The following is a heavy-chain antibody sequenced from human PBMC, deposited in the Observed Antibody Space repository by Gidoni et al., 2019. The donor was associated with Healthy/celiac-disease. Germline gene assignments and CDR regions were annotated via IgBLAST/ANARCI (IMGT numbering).Heavy chain of an antibody. J-gene: IGHJ2*01. D-gene: IGHD3-3*01. V-gene: IGHV3-30-3*01. CDR2: ISYEGSNK. Sequence: QVQLVESGGGVVQPGRSLRLSCAASGFTFSRYAMHWVRQAPGKGLEWVAVISYEGSNKYDADAVKGRFTISRDNSKNTLYLQRNSLRAEDTAVYYCARVPQSGDFPDWYFDLWGRGTLVTVSS. CDR1: GFTFSRYA. CDR3: ARVPQSGDFPDWYFDL.